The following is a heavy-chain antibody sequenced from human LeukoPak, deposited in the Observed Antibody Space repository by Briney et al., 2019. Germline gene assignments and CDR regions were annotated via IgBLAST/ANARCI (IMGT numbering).Heavy chain of an antibody. J-gene: IGHJ5*02. CDR1: GFTFSSYG. Sequence: GRSLRLSCAASGFTFSSYGMHWVRQAPGKGLEWVAVIPYDGSNKYYADSVKGRFTISRDNSKNTLYLQMNSLRAEDTAVYYCVKGVKYSSSWYVWFDPWGQGTLVTVSS. CDR3: VKGVKYSSSWYVWFDP. D-gene: IGHD6-13*01. V-gene: IGHV3-30*18. CDR2: IPYDGSNK.